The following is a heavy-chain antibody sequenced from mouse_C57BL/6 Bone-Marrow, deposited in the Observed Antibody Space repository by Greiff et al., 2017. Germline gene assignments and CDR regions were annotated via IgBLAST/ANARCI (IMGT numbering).Heavy chain of an antibody. J-gene: IGHJ2*01. CDR1: GYTFTSYW. CDR3: AREELLRGVYYFDY. D-gene: IGHD1-1*01. V-gene: IGHV1-50*01. Sequence: QVQLKQPGAELVKPGASVKLSCKASGYTFTSYWMQWVKQRPGPGLEWIGEIDPSDSYTNYNQKFKGKATLTVDTSSSTAYMQLSSLTSEDSAVYYCAREELLRGVYYFDYWGQGTTLTVSS. CDR2: IDPSDSYT.